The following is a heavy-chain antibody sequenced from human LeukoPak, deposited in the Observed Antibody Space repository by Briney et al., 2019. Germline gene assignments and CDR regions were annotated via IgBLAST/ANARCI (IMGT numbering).Heavy chain of an antibody. Sequence: SETLSLTCTVSDYYISSGHYWGWIRQPPGKGLEWIGNIHHAGATYYNPSLKSRVTISVDTSKNEFSLKLSSVTAADTALYYCARRTVTNGWFRIDYWGQGSLVIVSS. V-gene: IGHV4-38-2*02. D-gene: IGHD6-19*01. CDR3: ARRTVTNGWFRIDY. J-gene: IGHJ4*02. CDR2: IHHAGAT. CDR1: DYYISSGHY.